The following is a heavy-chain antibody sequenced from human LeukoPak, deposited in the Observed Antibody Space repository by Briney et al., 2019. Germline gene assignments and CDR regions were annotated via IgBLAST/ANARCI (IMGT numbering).Heavy chain of an antibody. CDR1: GFTLSSYS. CDR2: ISSSSSYI. V-gene: IGHV3-21*01. CDR3: AREPNYYDSSGYSTS. J-gene: IGHJ4*02. Sequence: GGSLRLSCAASGFTLSSYSMNWVRQAPGKGLEWVSSISSSSSYIYYADSVKGRFTISRDNAKNSLYLQMNSLRAEDTAVYYCAREPNYYDSSGYSTSGGQGTLVTVSS. D-gene: IGHD3-22*01.